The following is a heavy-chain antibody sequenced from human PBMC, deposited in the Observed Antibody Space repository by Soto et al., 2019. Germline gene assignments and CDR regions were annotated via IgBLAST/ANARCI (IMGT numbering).Heavy chain of an antibody. CDR1: GGSFSGYY. CDR2: INHSGST. D-gene: IGHD3-10*01. Sequence: SETLSLTCAVYGGSFSGYYGSWIRQPPGKGLEWIGEINHSGSTNYNPSLKSRVTISVDTSKNQFSLKLSSVTAADTAVYYCARVARSYYYGSGSFPYYYYYGMDVWGQGTTVTVSS. J-gene: IGHJ6*02. CDR3: ARVARSYYYGSGSFPYYYYYGMDV. V-gene: IGHV4-34*01.